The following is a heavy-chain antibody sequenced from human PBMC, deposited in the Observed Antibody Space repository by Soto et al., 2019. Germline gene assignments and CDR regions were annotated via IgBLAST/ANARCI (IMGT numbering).Heavy chain of an antibody. Sequence: EVQLVESGGGLVKPGGSLRLSCAASGFTFSNYNMNWVRQPPGKGLEWVSSITSAGSYIYYAESLKGRVTISRENAKNSLFLQMNSLRAEDTALYFCARGILGGVRIDYGMDVWGQGTTVTVSS. V-gene: IGHV3-21*01. CDR1: GFTFSNYN. CDR3: ARGILGGVRIDYGMDV. D-gene: IGHD2-8*02. J-gene: IGHJ6*02. CDR2: ITSAGSYI.